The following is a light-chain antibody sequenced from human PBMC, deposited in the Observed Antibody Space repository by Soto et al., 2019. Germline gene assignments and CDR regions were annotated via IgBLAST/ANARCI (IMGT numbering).Light chain of an antibody. CDR3: QQYNDRPIT. V-gene: IGKV3-15*01. Sequence: ERVMTQSPATLSVSPGERATLSCRASQSVGSDLAWYQQKPGQAPRLLIYGASTRATGIPARFSGSGSGTEFTFTVSSLQSEDFADYYCQQYNDRPITFGQGTRLEIK. J-gene: IGKJ5*01. CDR2: GAS. CDR1: QSVGSD.